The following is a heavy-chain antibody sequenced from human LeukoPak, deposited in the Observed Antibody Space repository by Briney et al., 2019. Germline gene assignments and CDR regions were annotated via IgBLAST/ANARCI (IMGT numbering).Heavy chain of an antibody. J-gene: IGHJ4*02. CDR1: GFTLSSHA. D-gene: IGHD1-26*01. CDR2: LIENGVTT. CDR3: VKDYQVGSSPAFGDS. Sequence: PGGSLRLSCAASGFTLSSHAMSWVRQAPGKGLEWVSGLIENGVTTYYAESVKGRFTISRDNYRNTMYLQMNSLRAEDTAVYYCVKDYQVGSSPAFGDSWGQGTLVTVSS. V-gene: IGHV3-23*01.